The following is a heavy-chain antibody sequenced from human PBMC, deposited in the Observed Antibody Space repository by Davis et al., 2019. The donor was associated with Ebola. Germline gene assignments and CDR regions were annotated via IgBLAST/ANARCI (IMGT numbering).Heavy chain of an antibody. CDR2: ISGSGGST. V-gene: IGHV3-23*01. CDR3: AKDSQGITIFGVAYWGGYYFDY. Sequence: PGGSLRLSCAASGFTFSSYAMSWVRQAPGKGLEWVSAISGSGGSTYYADSVKGRFTISRDNSKNTLYLQMNSLRAEDTAVYYCAKDSQGITIFGVAYWGGYYFDYWGQGTLVTVSS. CDR1: GFTFSSYA. D-gene: IGHD3-3*01. J-gene: IGHJ4*02.